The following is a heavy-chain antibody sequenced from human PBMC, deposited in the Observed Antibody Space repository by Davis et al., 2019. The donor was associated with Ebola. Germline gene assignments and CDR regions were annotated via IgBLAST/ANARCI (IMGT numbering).Heavy chain of an antibody. D-gene: IGHD3-10*01. CDR2: IYYSGST. CDR3: ARDAKGSGSYYTSNYYYYMDV. J-gene: IGHJ6*03. Sequence: PSETLSLTCTVSGGSISSSSYYWGWISQPPGKGLEWIGSIYYSGSTYYNPSLKSRVTISVDTSKNQFSLKLSSVTAADTAVYYCARDAKGSGSYYTSNYYYYMDVWGKGTTVTVSS. CDR1: GGSISSSSYY. V-gene: IGHV4-39*02.